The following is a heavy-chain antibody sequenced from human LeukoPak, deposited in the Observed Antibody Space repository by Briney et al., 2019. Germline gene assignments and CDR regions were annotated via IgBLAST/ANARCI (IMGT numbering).Heavy chain of an antibody. Sequence: ASVKVSCKASGYTFTGYYMHWVRQAPGQGLGWMGWINPNSGGTNYAQKFQGRVTMTRDTSISTAYMELSRLKSDDTAVYYCARGRSIAAAGIKDYYYYYGMDVWGQGTTVTVSS. V-gene: IGHV1-2*02. J-gene: IGHJ6*02. D-gene: IGHD6-13*01. CDR1: GYTFTGYY. CDR2: INPNSGGT. CDR3: ARGRSIAAAGIKDYYYYYGMDV.